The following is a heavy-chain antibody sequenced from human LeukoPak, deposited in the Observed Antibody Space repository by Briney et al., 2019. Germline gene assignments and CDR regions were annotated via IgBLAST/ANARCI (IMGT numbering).Heavy chain of an antibody. CDR3: ARGPVHYDILTGYFVYFDY. V-gene: IGHV4-59*01. D-gene: IGHD3-9*01. CDR2: IYYSGST. J-gene: IGHJ4*02. CDR1: GGSISSYY. Sequence: SETLSLTCTVSGGSISSYYWSWIRQPPGKGLEWIGYIYYSGSTNYNPSLKSRVTISVDTFKNQFSLKLSSVTAADTAVYYCARGPVHYDILTGYFVYFDYWGQGTLVTVSS.